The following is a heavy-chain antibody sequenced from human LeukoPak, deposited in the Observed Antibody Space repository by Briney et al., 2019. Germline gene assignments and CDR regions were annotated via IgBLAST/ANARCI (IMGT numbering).Heavy chain of an antibody. CDR2: IYTSGST. Sequence: PSQTLSLTCTVSGGSISSGSYYWSWIRQPAGKGLEWIGRIYTSGSTNYNPSLKSRVTISVDTSKNQFSLKLSSVTAADTAVYYCAREQNGDANYFDYWGQGTLVTVSS. CDR1: GGSISSGSYY. D-gene: IGHD4-17*01. J-gene: IGHJ4*02. CDR3: AREQNGDANYFDY. V-gene: IGHV4-61*02.